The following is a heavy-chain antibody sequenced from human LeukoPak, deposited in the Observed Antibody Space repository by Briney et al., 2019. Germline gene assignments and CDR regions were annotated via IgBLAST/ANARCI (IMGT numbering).Heavy chain of an antibody. CDR3: ARVRSSGWTESPLDY. V-gene: IGHV1-18*01. Sequence: ASVKVSCKASGYTFTSYGISWVRQAPGQGLEWMGWISAYNGNTNYAQKLQGRVTMTTDTSTSTAYMELRSLRSDDTAVYYCARVRSSGWTESPLDYWGQGTLVTVSS. J-gene: IGHJ4*02. CDR1: GYTFTSYG. D-gene: IGHD6-19*01. CDR2: ISAYNGNT.